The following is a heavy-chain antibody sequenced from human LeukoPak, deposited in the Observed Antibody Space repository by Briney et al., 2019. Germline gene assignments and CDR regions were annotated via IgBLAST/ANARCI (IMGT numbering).Heavy chain of an antibody. J-gene: IGHJ3*02. CDR2: MYYSGST. CDR3: ARHRWREAFDI. V-gene: IGHV4-39*01. D-gene: IGHD4-23*01. CDR1: GGSISSSGYY. Sequence: PSETLSLACTVSGGSISSSGYYWGWIRQPPGKGLEWIGSMYYSGSTSYTPSLKSRVTISVDTSKNQFSLKLSSVTAADTAVYYCARHRWREAFDIWGQGTMVTVSS.